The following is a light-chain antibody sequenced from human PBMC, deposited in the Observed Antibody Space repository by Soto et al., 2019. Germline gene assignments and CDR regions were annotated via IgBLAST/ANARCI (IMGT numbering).Light chain of an antibody. CDR2: EGS. J-gene: IGLJ1*01. Sequence: QSALTQPASVSGSPGQSITISCTGTSSDVGSYNLVSWYQQHPGKAPKLMIYEGSKRPSGVSNRFSGSKSGNTASLTISGLQAEGEADYYCCSYAGSSTFYVFGTGTKSPS. CDR1: SSDVGSYNL. V-gene: IGLV2-23*01. CDR3: CSYAGSSTFYV.